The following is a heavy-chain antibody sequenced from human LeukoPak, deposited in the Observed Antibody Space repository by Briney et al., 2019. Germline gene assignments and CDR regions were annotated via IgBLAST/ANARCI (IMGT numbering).Heavy chain of an antibody. CDR3: AKDFLDYHYDISGWDY. D-gene: IGHD3-22*01. CDR2: VDGSGGST. V-gene: IGHV3-23*01. Sequence: GGSLRLSCAASGFTFSSYGVNWVRQARGEGVEWVTCVDGSGGSTYYPNSVKGRFTVSRDNSKNTLYLQMNSLRAEDTARYYCAKDFLDYHYDISGWDYWGQGTPVTVSS. CDR1: GFTFSSYG. J-gene: IGHJ4*02.